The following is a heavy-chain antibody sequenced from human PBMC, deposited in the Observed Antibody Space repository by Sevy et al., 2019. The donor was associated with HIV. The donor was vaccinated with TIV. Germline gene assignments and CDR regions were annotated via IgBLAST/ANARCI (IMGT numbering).Heavy chain of an antibody. D-gene: IGHD2-2*01. CDR2: INHSGST. V-gene: IGHV4-34*01. J-gene: IGHJ3*02. Sequence: SETLSLTCAVYGGSFSGYYWSWIRQPPGKGLEWIGEINHSGSTNYNPSLKSRVTISVDTSKNQFSLKLSCVTAADTALYYCARHCSGTSCSHALDIWGQGTMVTVSS. CDR1: GGSFSGYY. CDR3: ARHCSGTSCSHALDI.